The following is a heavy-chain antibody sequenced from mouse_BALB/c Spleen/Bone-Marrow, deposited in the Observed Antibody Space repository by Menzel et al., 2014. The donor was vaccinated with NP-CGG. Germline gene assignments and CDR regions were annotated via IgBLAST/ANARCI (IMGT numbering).Heavy chain of an antibody. CDR1: GYTFTDYA. J-gene: IGHJ4*01. CDR2: ISTYYGDA. V-gene: IGHV1S137*01. CDR3: ARSGKVRSALEY. D-gene: IGHD2-14*01. Sequence: VQLQESGAELVRPGVSEKISCKGSGYTFTDYAMHWVKQSHAKSLEWIGVISTYYGDASYNQKFKGKATMTVDKSSSTAYMDLARLTSEDSALYFCARSGKVRSALEYWGQGTPVTVSS.